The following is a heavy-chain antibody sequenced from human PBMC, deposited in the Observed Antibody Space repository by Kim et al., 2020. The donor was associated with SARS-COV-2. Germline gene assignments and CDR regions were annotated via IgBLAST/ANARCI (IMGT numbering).Heavy chain of an antibody. J-gene: IGHJ4*02. CDR3: ARLHLPGLLLFGELSYFDY. CDR2: FFYIGST. CDR1: GVSIRSSDYS. V-gene: IGHV4-39*01. D-gene: IGHD3-10*01. Sequence: SESLSLTCTVSGVSIRSSDYSWGWIRQPPGKGLEWIGRFFYIGSTYYNPSPKSRVPISGDTSTSQFSLKLSTVTAADTAVYYCARLHLPGLLLFGELSYFDYWGQGTLVTVSS.